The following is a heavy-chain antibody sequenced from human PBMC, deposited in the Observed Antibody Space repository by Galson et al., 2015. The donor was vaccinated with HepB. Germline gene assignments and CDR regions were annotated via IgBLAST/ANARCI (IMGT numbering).Heavy chain of an antibody. J-gene: IGHJ4*02. CDR1: GFSFSYYG. CDR2: IANDGSYE. V-gene: IGHV3-30*03. CDR3: ASLGLGDSNGWYGFDF. D-gene: IGHD6-19*01. Sequence: SLSLSCAASGFSFSYYGMNWVRQAPGKGLEWVAVIANDGSYENNADSVKGRFTISRDNSKNTLYLQMNSLRTEDTAVYYCASLGLGDSNGWYGFDFWGQGTLVTVSS.